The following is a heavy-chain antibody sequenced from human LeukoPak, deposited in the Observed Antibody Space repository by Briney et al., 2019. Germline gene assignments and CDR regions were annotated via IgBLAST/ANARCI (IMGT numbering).Heavy chain of an antibody. CDR1: GGTFSSYA. Sequence: SVKVSCKASGGTFSSYAISWVRQAPGQGLEWLGGIIPIFGTADYAQKFQGRVTITADESTSTAYMELSSLRSEDTAVYYCARAGHIVVVTASPGSAFDIWGQGTMVTVSS. CDR3: ARAGHIVVVTASPGSAFDI. V-gene: IGHV1-69*13. D-gene: IGHD2-21*02. J-gene: IGHJ3*02. CDR2: IIPIFGTA.